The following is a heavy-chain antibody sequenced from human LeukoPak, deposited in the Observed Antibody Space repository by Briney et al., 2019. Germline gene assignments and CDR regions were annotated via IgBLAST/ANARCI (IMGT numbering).Heavy chain of an antibody. V-gene: IGHV4-30-4*08. CDR3: ARGKYQLPEGY. Sequence: SETLSLTCTVSGGSISSGGYYWSWIRQPPGKGLEWIGYIYYSGSTYYNPSLKSRVTISVDTSKNQFPLKLSSVTAADTAVYNCARGKYQLPEGYWGQGTLVTVSS. CDR1: GGSISSGGYY. J-gene: IGHJ4*02. CDR2: IYYSGST. D-gene: IGHD2-2*01.